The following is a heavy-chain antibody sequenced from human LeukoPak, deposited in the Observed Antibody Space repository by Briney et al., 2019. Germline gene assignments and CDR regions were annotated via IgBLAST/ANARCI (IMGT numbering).Heavy chain of an antibody. J-gene: IGHJ6*03. CDR2: IYPGDSDT. CDR1: GYRFTSYW. CDR3: AKAYYYGSGSNYYYMDV. V-gene: IGHV5-51*01. Sequence: GESLKISCKDSGYRFTSYWIGWVRQMPGKGLEWIGIIYPGDSDTRYSPSFQGQVTISADKSISTAYLQWSSLKASDTAMYYCAKAYYYGSGSNYYYMDVWGKGTTVTVSS. D-gene: IGHD3-10*01.